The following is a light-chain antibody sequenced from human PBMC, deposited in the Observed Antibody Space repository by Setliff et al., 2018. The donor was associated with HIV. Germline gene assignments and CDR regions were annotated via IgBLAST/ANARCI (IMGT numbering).Light chain of an antibody. J-gene: IGLJ1*01. CDR3: QVWDSSSDHHV. Sequence: SYELTQPPSVSVAPGKTARITCGGNNIGSKSVHWYQQKPGQDPVLVVYDDNDRPSRIPERFSGSNSGNTATLTISWVEAGEEADYYCQVWDSSSDHHVFGTGTKVTVL. CDR2: DDN. V-gene: IGLV3-21*03. CDR1: NIGSKS.